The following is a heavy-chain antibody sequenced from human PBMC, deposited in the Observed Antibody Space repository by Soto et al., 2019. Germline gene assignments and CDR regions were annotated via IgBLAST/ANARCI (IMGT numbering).Heavy chain of an antibody. D-gene: IGHD5-12*01. V-gene: IGHV3-30*03. Sequence: PGGSLRLSCTASGITFDTYGMHWVRQTPGKGLEWVAVVSYDGSHKYYGDSVKGRFTISRDDAKNTVYLQMDSLGVEDTAVYYCARGPYRNTYNWFDSWGQGTLVTVS. J-gene: IGHJ5*02. CDR3: ARGPYRNTYNWFDS. CDR1: GITFDTYG. CDR2: VSYDGSHK.